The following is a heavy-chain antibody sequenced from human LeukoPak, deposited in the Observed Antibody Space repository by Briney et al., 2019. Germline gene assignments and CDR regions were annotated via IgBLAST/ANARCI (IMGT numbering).Heavy chain of an antibody. CDR3: ARPHTQAGHYDFWSGYYLHDAFDI. Sequence: GGSLRLSCAASGFTFSSYSMNWVRQAPGKGLEWVSSISSSSSYIYYADSVKGRFTISRDNAKNSLYLQMNSLRAEDTAVYYCARPHTQAGHYDFWSGYYLHDAFDIWGQGTMVTVSS. D-gene: IGHD3-3*01. J-gene: IGHJ3*02. V-gene: IGHV3-21*01. CDR1: GFTFSSYS. CDR2: ISSSSSYI.